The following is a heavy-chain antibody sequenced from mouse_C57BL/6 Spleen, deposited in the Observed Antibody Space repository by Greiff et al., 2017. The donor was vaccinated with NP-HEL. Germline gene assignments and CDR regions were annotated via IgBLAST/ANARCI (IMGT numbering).Heavy chain of an antibody. V-gene: IGHV1-64*01. D-gene: IGHD1-1*01. CDR2: IHPNSGST. Sequence: QVQLQQPGAELVKPGASVKLSCKASGYTFTSYWMHWVKQRPGQGLEWIGMIHPNSGSTNYNEKFKSKATLTVDKSSSTAYMQLSSPTSEDSAVYYCARGSSYYYAMDYWGQGTSVTVSS. CDR1: GYTFTSYW. CDR3: ARGSSYYYAMDY. J-gene: IGHJ4*01.